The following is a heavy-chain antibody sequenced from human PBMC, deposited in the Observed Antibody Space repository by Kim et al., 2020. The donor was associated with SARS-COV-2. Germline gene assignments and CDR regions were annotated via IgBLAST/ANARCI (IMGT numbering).Heavy chain of an antibody. J-gene: IGHJ1*01. CDR3: ARAGHGDYEYLQH. CDR1: GFTFSNYE. D-gene: IGHD4-17*01. CDR2: ITTSTTVM. V-gene: IGHV3-48*03. Sequence: GGSLRLSCAASGFTFSNYEMSWVRQAPGKGLEWISSITTSTTVMYYTDSVKGRFSISRDNAKHSLYLQMNSLRAEDTAVYYCARAGHGDYEYLQHWGQGTLVTVSS.